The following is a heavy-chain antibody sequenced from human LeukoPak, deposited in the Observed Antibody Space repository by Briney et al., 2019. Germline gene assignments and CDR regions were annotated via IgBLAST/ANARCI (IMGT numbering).Heavy chain of an antibody. D-gene: IGHD3-22*01. V-gene: IGHV4-4*07. CDR2: IYTSGST. Sequence: PSETLSLTCTVSGGSISSYYWSWIRQPARKGLEWIGRIYTSGSTNYNPSLKSRVTTSVDTSKNHFSLKLSSVISAATTVAYCVRDHRRYYDSSGSEYFQHWGQGTLVTVSS. J-gene: IGHJ1*01. CDR3: VRDHRRYYDSSGSEYFQH. CDR1: GGSISSYY.